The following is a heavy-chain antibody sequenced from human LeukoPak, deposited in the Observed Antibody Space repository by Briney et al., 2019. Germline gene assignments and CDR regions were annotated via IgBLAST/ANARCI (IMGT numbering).Heavy chain of an antibody. CDR3: ARIPPYPASYFDY. D-gene: IGHD2-21*01. J-gene: IGHJ4*02. CDR1: GFSVSNNY. CDR2: IYRGGST. V-gene: IGHV3-66*01. Sequence: GGSLRLSCAASGFSVSNNYMSWVRQAPGKGLEWVSVIYRGGSTYYADSVKDRFTISRDNSINTLYLQMNSLRAEDTAVYYCARIPPYPASYFDYWGQGTLVTVSS.